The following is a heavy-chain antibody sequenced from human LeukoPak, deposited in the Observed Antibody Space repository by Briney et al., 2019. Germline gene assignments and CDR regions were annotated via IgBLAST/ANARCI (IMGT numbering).Heavy chain of an antibody. D-gene: IGHD3-3*01. J-gene: IGHJ4*02. CDR2: IYPGDSDT. Sequence: GESLRISXKGSGYTFSSYWIGWVLQMPGKGQEWMGIIYPGDSDTRYSPSLQGQVTISVDTSIGTAYLQWSSLKASDTAIYYCARQNDFRLDYWGQGTLVTVSS. CDR1: GYTFSSYW. V-gene: IGHV5-51*01. CDR3: ARQNDFRLDY.